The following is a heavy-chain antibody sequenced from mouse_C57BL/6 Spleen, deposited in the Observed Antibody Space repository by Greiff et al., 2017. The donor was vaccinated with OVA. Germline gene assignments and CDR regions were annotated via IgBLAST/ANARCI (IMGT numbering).Heavy chain of an antibody. Sequence: QLQQSGAELVMPGASVKLSCKASGYTFTSYWMHWVKQRPGQGLEWIGEIDPSDSYTNYNQKFKGKSTLTVDKSSSTAYMQLSSLTSEDSAVYYCARPYGSSPLAYWGQGTLVTVSA. V-gene: IGHV1-69*01. CDR1: GYTFTSYW. J-gene: IGHJ3*01. CDR2: IDPSDSYT. CDR3: ARPYGSSPLAY. D-gene: IGHD1-1*01.